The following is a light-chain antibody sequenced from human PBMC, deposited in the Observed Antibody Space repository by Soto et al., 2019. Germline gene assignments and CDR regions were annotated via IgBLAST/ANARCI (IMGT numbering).Light chain of an antibody. CDR1: QSVDNY. Sequence: EIVMTQSPATLSLSPGERATLSGSASQSVDNYLVWYXXXXXXSLXXXVYDPSNIATGIPARFSGSGSGTEFTLTISSLEPEDFAVYYCQQRIDWPPAWAFGQGTKV. CDR2: DPS. V-gene: IGKV3-11*01. J-gene: IGKJ1*01. CDR3: QQRIDWPPAWA.